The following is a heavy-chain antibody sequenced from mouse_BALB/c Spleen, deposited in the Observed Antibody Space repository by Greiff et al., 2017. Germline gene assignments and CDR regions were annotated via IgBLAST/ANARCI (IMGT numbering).Heavy chain of an antibody. CDR2: INPYNDGT. Sequence: EVQLQQSGPELVKPGASVKMSCKASGYTFTSYVMHWVKQKPGQGLEWIGYINPYNDGTKYNEKFKGKATLTSDKSSSTAYMELSSLTSEDSAVYYCARSSLAGSSPYWYFDVWGAGTTVTVSS. CDR1: GYTFTSYV. CDR3: ARSSLAGSSPYWYFDV. D-gene: IGHD1-1*01. V-gene: IGHV1-14*01. J-gene: IGHJ1*01.